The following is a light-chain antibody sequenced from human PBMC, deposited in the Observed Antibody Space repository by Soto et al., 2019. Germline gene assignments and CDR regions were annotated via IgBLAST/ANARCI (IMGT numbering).Light chain of an antibody. V-gene: IGKV1-9*01. CDR3: QQLHSYPIT. CDR1: QGMNTY. J-gene: IGKJ5*01. CDR2: GPS. Sequence: DIPLTQSPSFLSASVGDRVTISCRASQGMNTYVAWYQQKPGKAPKLLIYGPSTLHTGVPSRFSGSESGAEFTLTISSLQPEDFATYYCQQLHSYPITFGQGTRLEIK.